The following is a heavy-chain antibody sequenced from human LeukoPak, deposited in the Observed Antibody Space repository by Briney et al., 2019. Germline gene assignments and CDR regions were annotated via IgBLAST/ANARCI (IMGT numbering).Heavy chain of an antibody. V-gene: IGHV1-8*01. CDR2: MNPNSGNT. D-gene: IGHD3-9*01. CDR1: GYTFTSCD. J-gene: IGHJ6*02. Sequence: ASVKVSCKASGYTFTSCDINWVRQATGQGLEWMGWMNPNSGNTGYAQKFQGRVTMTRNTSISTAYMELSSLRSEDTAVYYCARGLLRYFDWLFQYYYGMDVWGQRTTVTVSS. CDR3: ARGLLRYFDWLFQYYYGMDV.